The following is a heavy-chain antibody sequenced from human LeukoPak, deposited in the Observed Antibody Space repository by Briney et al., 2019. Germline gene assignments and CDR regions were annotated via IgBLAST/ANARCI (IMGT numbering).Heavy chain of an antibody. CDR3: ARVGPSIAARPNIYWYFDL. CDR2: INTDGSST. Sequence: GGSLRLSCAASGFTFSSYWMHWVRQAPGKGLVWVSRINTDGSSTSYADSVKGRFTISRDNAKNTLYLQMNSLRAEDTAVYYCARVGPSIAARPNIYWYFDLWGRGTLVTVSS. D-gene: IGHD6-6*01. CDR1: GFTFSSYW. J-gene: IGHJ2*01. V-gene: IGHV3-74*01.